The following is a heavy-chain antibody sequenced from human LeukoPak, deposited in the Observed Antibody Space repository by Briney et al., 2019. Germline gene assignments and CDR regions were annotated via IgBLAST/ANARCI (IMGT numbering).Heavy chain of an antibody. D-gene: IGHD2/OR15-2a*01. CDR2: INSDGSWT. CDR3: VSFYGAY. CDR1: GNYW. Sequence: GGSLRLSCAASGNYWMHWVRQAPGKGLVWVSHINSDGSWTSYADSVKGRFTISKDNAKNTVYLQMNNLRAEDTAVYYCVSFYGAYWGRGTLVTVSS. V-gene: IGHV3-74*01. J-gene: IGHJ4*02.